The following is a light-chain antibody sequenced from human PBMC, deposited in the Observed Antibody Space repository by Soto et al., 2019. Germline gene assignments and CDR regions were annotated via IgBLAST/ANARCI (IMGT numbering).Light chain of an antibody. CDR3: QQYDTSPRT. CDR2: GAS. Sequence: EVMLTQSPGTLSLSPGERATLSCRASQSVSSNYLAWYQQKSGQAPRLLIYGASNRATGIPDRFSGSGSGTDFTLTIRRLETEVFAVYYCQQYDTSPRTFGQGTKVEFK. J-gene: IGKJ1*01. CDR1: QSVSSNY. V-gene: IGKV3-20*01.